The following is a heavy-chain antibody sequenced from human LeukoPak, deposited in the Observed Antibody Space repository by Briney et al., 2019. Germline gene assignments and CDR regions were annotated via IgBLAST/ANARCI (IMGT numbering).Heavy chain of an antibody. CDR3: AREGWQWLVHAFDI. D-gene: IGHD6-19*01. J-gene: IGHJ3*02. V-gene: IGHV4-39*07. CDR1: GFTFSSYW. Sequence: GSLRLSCAASGFTFSSYWMSWIRQPPGKGLEWIGSIYYGGSTYYNPSLESRVTISVDTSKNQFSLKLSSVTAADTAMYYCAREGWQWLVHAFDIWGQGTMVTVSS. CDR2: IYYGGST.